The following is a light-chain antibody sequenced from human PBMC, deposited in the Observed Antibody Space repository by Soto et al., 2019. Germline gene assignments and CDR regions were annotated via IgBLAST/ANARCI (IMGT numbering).Light chain of an antibody. CDR1: QTINNN. V-gene: IGKV1-39*01. Sequence: DIEMTQSPASLSASVGDRVTISCRTSQTINNNLNWYQQRPGKAPKLLIYSSSSLMSGVPPRFSGSGSGTDFTLTISSLQPEDFATYFCQQTYITPSTFGQGTRLDIK. CDR2: SSS. CDR3: QQTYITPST. J-gene: IGKJ5*01.